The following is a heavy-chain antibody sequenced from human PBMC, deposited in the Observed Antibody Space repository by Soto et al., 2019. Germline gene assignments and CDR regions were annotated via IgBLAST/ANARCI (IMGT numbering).Heavy chain of an antibody. J-gene: IGHJ3*02. CDR2: IISSGNTI. Sequence: QVQLVESGGGLVRPGESLRLSCAASEFTFSDYYMSWIRQAPGKGLEWVSCIISSGNTIYYADSVKGRFTISRDNAKNSLYLQMNSLRAEDTAVYYCARRYSGGRAFDICGQGTMVTVSS. CDR3: ARRYSGGRAFDI. V-gene: IGHV3-11*01. CDR1: EFTFSDYY. D-gene: IGHD5-12*01.